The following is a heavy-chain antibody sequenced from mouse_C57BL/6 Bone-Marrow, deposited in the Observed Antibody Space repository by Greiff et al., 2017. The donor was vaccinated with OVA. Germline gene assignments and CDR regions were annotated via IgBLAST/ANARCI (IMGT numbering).Heavy chain of an antibody. J-gene: IGHJ2*01. V-gene: IGHV1-61*01. CDR2: IYPSDSET. Sequence: QVQLQQPGAELVRPGSSVKLSCKASGYTFTSYWMDWVKQRPGQGLEWIGNIYPSDSETHYNQKFKDKATLTVDKSSSTAYMQLSSLTSEDSAVYYCTTGPYYYGSSHYFDYWGQGTTLTVSS. CDR3: TTGPYYYGSSHYFDY. CDR1: GYTFTSYW. D-gene: IGHD1-1*01.